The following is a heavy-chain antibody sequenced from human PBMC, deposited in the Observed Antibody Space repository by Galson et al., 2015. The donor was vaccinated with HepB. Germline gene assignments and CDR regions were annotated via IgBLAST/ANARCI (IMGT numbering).Heavy chain of an antibody. D-gene: IGHD2-15*01. CDR3: ARGAPGGYCSGGSCPYFDY. J-gene: IGHJ4*02. CDR1: GYTFTSYG. Sequence: SVKVSCKASGYTFTSYGISWVRQAPGQGLEWMGWISAYNGNTNYAQKLQGRVTMTTDTSTSTAYVELSSLRSEDTAVYYCARGAPGGYCSGGSCPYFDYWGQGTLLTVSS. V-gene: IGHV1-18*04. CDR2: ISAYNGNT.